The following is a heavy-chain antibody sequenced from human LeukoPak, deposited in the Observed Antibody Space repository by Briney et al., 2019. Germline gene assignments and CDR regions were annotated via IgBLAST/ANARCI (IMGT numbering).Heavy chain of an antibody. CDR1: GGSISSYY. J-gene: IGHJ3*02. CDR3: ARETVGAFDI. V-gene: IGHV4-59*01. CDR2: IYYSGST. Sequence: SETLSLTCTVSGGSISSYYWSWIRQPPGKGLEWIGYIYYSGSTNYNPSLKSRVTISVDTSKNQFSLKLSSVTAADTAVYYCARETVGAFDIWGQGTMVTVSS. D-gene: IGHD4-17*01.